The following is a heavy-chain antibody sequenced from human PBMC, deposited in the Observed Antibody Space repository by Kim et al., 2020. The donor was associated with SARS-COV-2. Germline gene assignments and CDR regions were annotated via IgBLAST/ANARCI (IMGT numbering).Heavy chain of an antibody. CDR2: ISYDGATK. J-gene: IGHJ4*02. Sequence: GGSLRLSCAASGFTFSSYAMHWVRQAPGKGLEWVAVISYDGATKYYADSVNGRFTVSRDNSKNTLYVQMNSLRAEDTAVYYCATPIDDVGPHNYWGQGTLVTVSS. CDR3: ATPIDDVGPHNY. V-gene: IGHV3-30-3*01. CDR1: GFTFSSYA. D-gene: IGHD1-26*01.